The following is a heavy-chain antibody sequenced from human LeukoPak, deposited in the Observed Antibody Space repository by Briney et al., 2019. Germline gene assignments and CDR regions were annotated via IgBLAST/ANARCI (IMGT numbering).Heavy chain of an antibody. D-gene: IGHD3-22*01. CDR2: ISYDGINE. V-gene: IGHV3-30*18. CDR3: AKRDYYDNSGYFWGYYFDY. J-gene: IGHJ4*02. CDR1: GFTFSSYG. Sequence: GGSLRLSCSASGFTFSSYGMHWVRQAPGKGLEWVAFISYDGINEYYADSVKGRFTISRDNSKNTLYLQMNSLRPEDTAVYYCAKRDYYDNSGYFWGYYFDYWGQGILVTVST.